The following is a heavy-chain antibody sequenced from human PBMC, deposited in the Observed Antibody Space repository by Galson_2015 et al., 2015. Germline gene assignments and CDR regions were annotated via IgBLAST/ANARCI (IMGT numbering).Heavy chain of an antibody. CDR3: AKMGLCSSTSCYGKRSDKVDY. J-gene: IGHJ4*02. Sequence: SLRLSCAASGFTFSSYAMSWVRQAPGKGLEWVSAISGSGGSTYYADSVKGRFTISRDNSKNTLYLQMNSLRAEDTAVYYCAKMGLCSSTSCYGKRSDKVDYWGQGTLVTVSS. V-gene: IGHV3-23*01. CDR2: ISGSGGST. CDR1: GFTFSSYA. D-gene: IGHD2-2*01.